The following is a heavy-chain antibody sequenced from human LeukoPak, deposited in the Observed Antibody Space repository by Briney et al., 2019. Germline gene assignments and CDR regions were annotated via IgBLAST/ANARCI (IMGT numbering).Heavy chain of an antibody. J-gene: IGHJ5*02. D-gene: IGHD6-19*01. CDR1: GGSFSGYY. CDR3: ARLRGYSSGWYYGSSWFDP. V-gene: IGHV4-34*01. CDR2: NNHRGST. Sequence: PSETLSLTCAVYGGSFSGYYWSWIRQPPGKGLEWIGENNHRGSTNYNPSLKSRVTISVDTSKNQFSLKLSSVTAADTAVYYCARLRGYSSGWYYGSSWFDPWGQGTLVTVSS.